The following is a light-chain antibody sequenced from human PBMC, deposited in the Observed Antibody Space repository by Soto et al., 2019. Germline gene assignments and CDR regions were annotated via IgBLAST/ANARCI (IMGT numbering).Light chain of an antibody. CDR2: DVS. CDR1: SSDVGSYNY. J-gene: IGLJ2*01. Sequence: QSAPTQPASVSGSPGQSITISCTGTSSDVGSYNYVSWYQFYPGKAPKLMIYDVSNRPSGVSDRFSGSKSGNTASLTISGLLAEDEADYYCSSYTSSSFPVIYGGGTKVTVL. V-gene: IGLV2-14*03. CDR3: SSYTSSSFPVI.